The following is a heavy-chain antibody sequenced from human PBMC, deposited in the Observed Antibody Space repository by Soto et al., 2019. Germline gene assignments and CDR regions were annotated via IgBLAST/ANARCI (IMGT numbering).Heavy chain of an antibody. V-gene: IGHV3-23*01. Sequence: HPGGSLRLSCAASGFTFSSYAMSWVRQAPGKGLEWVSAISGSGGSTYYADSVKGRFTISRDNSKNTLYLQMNSLRAEDTAVYYCAKTMRYYYDSSGSNPAGFDYWGQGTLVTVSS. D-gene: IGHD3-22*01. CDR3: AKTMRYYYDSSGSNPAGFDY. J-gene: IGHJ4*02. CDR2: ISGSGGST. CDR1: GFTFSSYA.